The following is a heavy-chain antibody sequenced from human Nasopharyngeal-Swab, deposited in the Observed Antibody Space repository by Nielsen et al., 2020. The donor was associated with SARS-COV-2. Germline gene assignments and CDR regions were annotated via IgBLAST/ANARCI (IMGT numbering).Heavy chain of an antibody. J-gene: IGHJ6*03. CDR1: GFTFSSYG. V-gene: IGHV3-30*18. Sequence: SLKISCAASGFTFSSYGMHWVRQAPGKGLEWVAVISYDGSNKYYADSVKGRFTISRDNSKNTLYLQMNSLRAEDTAVYYCAKDHYDSSGYYPNYYYYYMDVWGKGTTVTVSS. CDR2: ISYDGSNK. CDR3: AKDHYDSSGYYPNYYYYYMDV. D-gene: IGHD3-22*01.